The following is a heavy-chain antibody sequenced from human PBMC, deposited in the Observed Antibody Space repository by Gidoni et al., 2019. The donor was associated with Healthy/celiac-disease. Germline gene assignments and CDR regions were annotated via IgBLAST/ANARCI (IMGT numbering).Heavy chain of an antibody. CDR2: TYYRSKWYN. Sequence: QVQLQQSGPGLVKPSQTLSLTCAISGDSVSSNSAAWNWIRQSPSRGLEWLGSTYYRSKWYNDYAVSVKSRITINQDTSKNQFSLQLNSVTPEDTAVYYCARVDGYREGSGSYCDYWGQGTLVTVSS. D-gene: IGHD6-13*01. J-gene: IGHJ4*02. CDR3: ARVDGYREGSGSYCDY. V-gene: IGHV6-1*01. CDR1: GDSVSSNSAA.